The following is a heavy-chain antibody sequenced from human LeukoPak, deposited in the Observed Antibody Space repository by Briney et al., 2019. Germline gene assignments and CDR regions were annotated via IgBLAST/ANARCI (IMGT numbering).Heavy chain of an antibody. J-gene: IGHJ3*02. CDR2: IKQDGRQK. V-gene: IGHV3-7*01. CDR3: ATEPGYDSSGYYPHMAFDI. Sequence: PGGSLRLSCAASGFTFRNSWMTWVRQAPGKGLEWVANIKQDGRQKYYVDSVKCRFTISSHNAKNSLYLQMSSLRAEDTAVYYCATEPGYDSSGYYPHMAFDIWGQGTMVTVSS. D-gene: IGHD3-22*01. CDR1: GFTFRNSW.